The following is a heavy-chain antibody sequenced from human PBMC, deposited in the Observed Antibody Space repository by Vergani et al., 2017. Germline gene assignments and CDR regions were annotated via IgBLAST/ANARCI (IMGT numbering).Heavy chain of an antibody. V-gene: IGHV1-69*11. J-gene: IGHJ4*02. D-gene: IGHD2-15*01. CDR1: GGTFSSYA. Sequence: QVQLVQSGAEVKKPGSSVKVSCKASGGTFSSYALNWVRQAPGQGLEWMGSIIPSLATTIYAQKFQGRVTITADESTSTAYMVLSSLKSEDTAVCYCAGATCCGGRCYRSFEYWVQGSLITVCS. CDR2: IIPSLATT. CDR3: AGATCCGGRCYRSFEY.